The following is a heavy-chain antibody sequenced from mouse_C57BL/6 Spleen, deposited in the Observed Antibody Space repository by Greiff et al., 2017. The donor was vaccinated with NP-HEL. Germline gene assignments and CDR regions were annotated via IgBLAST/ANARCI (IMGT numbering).Heavy chain of an antibody. J-gene: IGHJ3*01. V-gene: IGHV3-6*01. Sequence: EVHLVESGPGLVKPSQSLSLTCSVTGYSITSGYYWNWIRQFPGNKLEWMGYISYDGSNNYNPSLKNRISITRDTSKNQFFLKLNSVTTEDTATYYCASKRIYDGYFWFAYWGQGTLVTVSA. CDR3: ASKRIYDGYFWFAY. D-gene: IGHD2-3*01. CDR1: GYSITSGYY. CDR2: ISYDGSN.